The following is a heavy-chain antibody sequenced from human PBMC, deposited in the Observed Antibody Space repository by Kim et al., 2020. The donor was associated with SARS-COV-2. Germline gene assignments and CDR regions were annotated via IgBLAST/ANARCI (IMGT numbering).Heavy chain of an antibody. CDR3: AREDSGYVLFDY. V-gene: IGHV3-21*01. D-gene: IGHD5-12*01. Sequence: YYADSVKGRFTISRDNAKSSLYLQMNSLRAEDTAVYYCAREDSGYVLFDYWGQGTLVTVSS. J-gene: IGHJ4*02.